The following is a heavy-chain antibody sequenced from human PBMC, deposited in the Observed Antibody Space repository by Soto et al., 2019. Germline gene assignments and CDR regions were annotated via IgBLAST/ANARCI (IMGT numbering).Heavy chain of an antibody. CDR1: GGSISTYY. Sequence: SETLSLTCTVSGGSISTYYWSWIRQPPGKGLEWIGYIYYSGSTNYNPSLKSRVTISVDTSKNQFSLKLSSVTAADTAVYYCARDGVLLWFGESSDRTYYFDYWGQGTLVTVSS. CDR3: ARDGVLLWFGESSDRTYYFDY. V-gene: IGHV4-59*01. J-gene: IGHJ4*02. D-gene: IGHD3-10*01. CDR2: IYYSGST.